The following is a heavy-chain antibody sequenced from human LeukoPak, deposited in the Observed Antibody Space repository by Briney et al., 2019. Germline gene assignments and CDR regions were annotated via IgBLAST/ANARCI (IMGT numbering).Heavy chain of an antibody. CDR1: GGSISSSNW. CDR2: IYHSGST. V-gene: IGHV4-4*02. J-gene: IGHJ5*02. CDR3: ARESRYDSSLFGH. Sequence: SETLSLTCAVSGGSISSSNWWSWVRQPPGKGLEWIGEIYHSGSTNYNPSLKSRVTISVDKSKNQFSLKLSSVAAADTAVYYCARESRYDSSLFGHWGQGTLVTVSS. D-gene: IGHD3-22*01.